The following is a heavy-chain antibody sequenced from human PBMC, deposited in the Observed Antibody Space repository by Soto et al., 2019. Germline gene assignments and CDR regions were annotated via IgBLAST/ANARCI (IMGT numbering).Heavy chain of an antibody. CDR2: IYYSGST. V-gene: IGHV4-59*01. J-gene: IGHJ4*02. CDR1: GGSISSYY. D-gene: IGHD3-3*01. CDR3: ARGRIESWSGYYLLLDY. Sequence: SEALSLTCTVSGGSISSYYWSWIRQPPGKGLEWIGYIYYSGSTNYNPSLKSRVTISVDTSKNQFSLKLSSVTAADTAVYYCARGRIESWSGYYLLLDYWGQGTLVTVSS.